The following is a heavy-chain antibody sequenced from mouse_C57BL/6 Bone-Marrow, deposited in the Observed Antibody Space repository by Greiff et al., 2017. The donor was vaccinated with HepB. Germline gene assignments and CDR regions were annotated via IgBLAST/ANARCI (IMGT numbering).Heavy chain of an antibody. D-gene: IGHD1-1*01. V-gene: IGHV3-6*01. J-gene: IGHJ2*01. CDR1: GYSITSGYY. CDR3: ARITTVVATGDY. Sequence: EVQLQESGPGLVKPSQSLSLTCSVTGYSITSGYYWNWIRQFPGNKLEWMGYISYDGSNNYNPSLKNRISITRDTSKNQFFLKLNSVTTEDTATYYCARITTVVATGDYWGQGTTLTVSS. CDR2: ISYDGSN.